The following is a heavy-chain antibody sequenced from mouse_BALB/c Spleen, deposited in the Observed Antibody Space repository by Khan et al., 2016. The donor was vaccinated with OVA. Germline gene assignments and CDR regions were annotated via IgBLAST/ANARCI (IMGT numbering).Heavy chain of an antibody. CDR1: GFTFSSYS. CDR3: ASHLTGSFAY. CDR2: ISSCGDYT. Sequence: EVELVESGGDLVKPGGSLKLSCAASGFTFSSYSMSWVRQTPDKRLEWVANISSCGDYTCYPANVKGRFTISRDNAKNTLYLQMSSLKSEDTAMYYCASHLTGSFAYWGQGTLVTVSA. D-gene: IGHD4-1*01. J-gene: IGHJ3*01. V-gene: IGHV5-6*01.